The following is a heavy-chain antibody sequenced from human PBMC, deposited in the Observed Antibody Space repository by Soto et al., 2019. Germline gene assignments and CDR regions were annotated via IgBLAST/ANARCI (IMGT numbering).Heavy chain of an antibody. CDR3: ASNDFWSGYTGMDV. D-gene: IGHD3-3*01. J-gene: IGHJ6*02. Sequence: SETLSLTCTVSGGSINSYYWCWVRQPAGKGLEWIGRFYPTGKINYSPSLKSRVTISVDTSKNQFSLKLSSVTAADTAVYYCASNDFWSGYTGMDVWGQGTTVTVSS. CDR2: FYPTGKI. V-gene: IGHV4-4*07. CDR1: GGSINSYY.